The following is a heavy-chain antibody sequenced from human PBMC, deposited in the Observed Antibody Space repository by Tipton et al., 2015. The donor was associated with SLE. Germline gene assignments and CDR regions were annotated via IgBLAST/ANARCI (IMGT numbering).Heavy chain of an antibody. D-gene: IGHD1-26*01. CDR3: ARSWSGRREFDY. CDR1: DDSVSSAYY. V-gene: IGHV4-38-2*02. J-gene: IGHJ4*02. Sequence: TLSLTCIVSDDSVSSAYYWAWIRQPPGKGLQWIACIYRTGTTYVNPSLKSRVSMSMDTSNNRFPLTMTSLTVADTAVYYCARSWSGRREFDYWGPGTLVTVSS. CDR2: IYRTGTT.